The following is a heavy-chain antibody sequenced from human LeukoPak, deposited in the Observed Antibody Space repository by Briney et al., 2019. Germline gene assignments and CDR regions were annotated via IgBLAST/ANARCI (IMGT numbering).Heavy chain of an antibody. CDR2: IYSSGST. CDR1: GGSISSGSYY. D-gene: IGHD4-17*01. J-gene: IGHJ4*02. Sequence: PSETLSLTCTVSGGSISSGSYYWSWIRQPAGKGLEWIGRIYSSGSTNYNPSLKSRVTISVDTSKNQFSLNLISVTAADTAVYYCARGERGMTTVDYWGQGTLVTVSS. V-gene: IGHV4-61*02. CDR3: ARGERGMTTVDY.